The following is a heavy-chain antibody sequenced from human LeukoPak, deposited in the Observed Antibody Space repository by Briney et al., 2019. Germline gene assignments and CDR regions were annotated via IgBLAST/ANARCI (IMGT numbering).Heavy chain of an antibody. CDR3: ARDAVDTANAV. CDR2: INSDGSIT. CDR1: GFTFTTYW. Sequence: PGGSLRLSCAASGFTFTTYWMHWVRHAPGKGLVWVSHINSDGSITSYADSLKGRFTISRDNSKNTLYLQMNSLRAEDTAVYYCARDAVDTANAVWGQGTTVTVSS. D-gene: IGHD5-18*01. V-gene: IGHV3-74*01. J-gene: IGHJ6*02.